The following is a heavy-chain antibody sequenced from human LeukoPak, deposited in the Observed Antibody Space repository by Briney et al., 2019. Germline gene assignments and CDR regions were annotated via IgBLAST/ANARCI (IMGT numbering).Heavy chain of an antibody. V-gene: IGHV3-9*03. CDR2: ISWNSGSI. D-gene: IGHD5-18*01. CDR3: AKSTAEDYYYYMDV. J-gene: IGHJ6*03. CDR1: GFTFDDYA. Sequence: SLKISCAASGFTFDDYAMHWVRQAPGKGLEWVSGISWNSGSIGYADSVKGRFTISRDNAKNSLYLQMDSLRAEDMALYYCAKSTAEDYYYYMDVWGKGTTVTVSS.